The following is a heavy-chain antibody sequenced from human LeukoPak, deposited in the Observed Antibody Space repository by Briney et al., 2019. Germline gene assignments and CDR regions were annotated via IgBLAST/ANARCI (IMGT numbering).Heavy chain of an antibody. CDR1: GGSVSSGSYY. V-gene: IGHV4-61*01. CDR2: IYYSGST. CDR3: ARELKAVAGTIIDY. J-gene: IGHJ4*02. D-gene: IGHD6-19*01. Sequence: SETLSLTCTVSGGSVSSGSYYWSWTRQPPGKGLEWIGYIYYSGSTNYNPSLKSRVTISVDTSKNQFSLKLSSVTAADTAVYYCARELKAVAGTIIDYWGQGTLVTVSS.